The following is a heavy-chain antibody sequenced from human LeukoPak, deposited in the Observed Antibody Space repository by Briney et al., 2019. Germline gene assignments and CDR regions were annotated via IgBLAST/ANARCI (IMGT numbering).Heavy chain of an antibody. CDR1: DGSISSSSYY. Sequence: PSETLSLTCTVSDGSISSSSYYWGWIRQPPGKGLEWIGSIYYSGSTYYNPSLKSRVTISVDTSKNQFSLKLSSVTAADTAVYYCARHDIAVAALDYWGQGTLVTVSS. CDR3: ARHDIAVAALDY. D-gene: IGHD6-19*01. CDR2: IYYSGST. J-gene: IGHJ4*02. V-gene: IGHV4-39*01.